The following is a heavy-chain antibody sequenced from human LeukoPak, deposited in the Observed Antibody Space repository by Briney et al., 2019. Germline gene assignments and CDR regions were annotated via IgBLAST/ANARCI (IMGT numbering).Heavy chain of an antibody. Sequence: GGSLRLSCAASEFSVGSNYMTWVRQAPGKGLEWVSAISGSGGSTYYADSVKGRFTISRDNSKNTLYLQMNSLRAEDTAVYYCAKGPPGNYYYYYMDVWGKGTTVTVSS. CDR2: ISGSGGST. D-gene: IGHD2-2*01. V-gene: IGHV3-23*01. CDR3: AKGPPGNYYYYYMDV. J-gene: IGHJ6*03. CDR1: EFSVGSNY.